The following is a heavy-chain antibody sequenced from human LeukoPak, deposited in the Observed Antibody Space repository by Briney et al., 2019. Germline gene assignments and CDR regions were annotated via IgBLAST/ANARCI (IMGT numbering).Heavy chain of an antibody. Sequence: GGSLRLSCAASGFTFSTYAMTWVRQAPGKGLEWVSAISGSGGTTYYADSVKGRFTISRDNSKNTLYLQMNSLRAEDTAVYYCAKNQRGQGEYYYYMDVWGKGTTVTVSS. D-gene: IGHD5-24*01. J-gene: IGHJ6*03. CDR1: GFTFSTYA. CDR2: ISGSGGTT. CDR3: AKNQRGQGEYYYYMDV. V-gene: IGHV3-23*01.